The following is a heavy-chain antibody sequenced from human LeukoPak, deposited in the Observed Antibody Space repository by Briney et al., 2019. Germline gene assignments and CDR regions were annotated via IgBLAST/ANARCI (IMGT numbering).Heavy chain of an antibody. J-gene: IGHJ4*02. Sequence: GGSLRLSCAPSGFTLSNAWMSWVRQAPGKGLEWVGRIKSKTDGGTTDYAAPVKGRFTISRDDSKNTLYLQMNSLKTEDTAVYYCTSEYYYGSGSYYNVDYWGQGTLVTVSS. D-gene: IGHD3-10*01. CDR1: GFTLSNAW. CDR2: IKSKTDGGTT. CDR3: TSEYYYGSGSYYNVDY. V-gene: IGHV3-15*01.